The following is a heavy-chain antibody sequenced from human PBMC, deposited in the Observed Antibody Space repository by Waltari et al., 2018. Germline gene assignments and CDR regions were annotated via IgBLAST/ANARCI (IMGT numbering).Heavy chain of an antibody. CDR1: GFTFSAFW. D-gene: IGHD3-16*01. V-gene: IGHV3-7*01. J-gene: IGHJ4*02. CDR2: INEDGSQK. CDR3: AKGGHLDE. Sequence: EVQLVESGGTLVQPGGSLRLSCEASGFTFSAFWMSWVRQAAGKGLEWVANINEDGSQKYFVDSVKGRFTISRDNAKDSLSLEMNSLRAEDTAVYYSAKGGHLDEWGQGTLVTVSS.